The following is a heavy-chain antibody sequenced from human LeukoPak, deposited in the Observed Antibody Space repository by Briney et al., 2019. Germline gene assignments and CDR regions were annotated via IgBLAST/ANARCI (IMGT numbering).Heavy chain of an antibody. Sequence: PGGSLRLSCAASGFTFSSYWMHWVRQAPGKGLVWVSRINSDGSSTNYADSVKGRFTISRDNAKNTLYLQVNSLRVEDTAVYYCARAHRLDGGKSQGGMDVWGQGTTVTVSS. CDR2: INSDGSST. D-gene: IGHD4-23*01. CDR3: ARAHRLDGGKSQGGMDV. V-gene: IGHV3-74*01. J-gene: IGHJ6*02. CDR1: GFTFSSYW.